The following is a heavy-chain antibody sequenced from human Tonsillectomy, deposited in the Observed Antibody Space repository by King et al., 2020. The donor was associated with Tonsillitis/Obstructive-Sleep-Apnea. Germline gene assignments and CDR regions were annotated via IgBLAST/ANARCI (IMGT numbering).Heavy chain of an antibody. CDR2: VSYDGSSK. J-gene: IGHJ6*03. CDR3: ARGPQEGLFSVGEEKRYFYYMDV. V-gene: IGHV3-30*03. Sequence: QVQLVESGGGVVQPGRSLRLSCAASGFTFGNYGIYWVRQAPGKGLEWVAVVSYDGSSKYYADSVKGRFTISRDNSKNKLFLQVNSLRAEDTAVYYCARGPQEGLFSVGEEKRYFYYMDVWGKGTTVTVSS. CDR1: GFTFGNYG. D-gene: IGHD3-16*01.